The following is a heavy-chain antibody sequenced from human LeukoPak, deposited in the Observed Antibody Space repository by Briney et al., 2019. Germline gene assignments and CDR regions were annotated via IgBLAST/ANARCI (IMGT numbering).Heavy chain of an antibody. CDR2: IYYSGST. V-gene: IGHV4-59*01. J-gene: IGHJ6*03. D-gene: IGHD6-13*01. Sequence: RPSETLSLTCTVSGGSISSYYWSWIRHPPREGREWIGYIYYSGSTNYNASLKSRVAISVVASKNQFSLMLRSVTAADTAVYYCARTTEAHSWQTRYYSYYMDVWGKGTTVTVSS. CDR1: GGSISSYY. CDR3: ARTTEAHSWQTRYYSYYMDV.